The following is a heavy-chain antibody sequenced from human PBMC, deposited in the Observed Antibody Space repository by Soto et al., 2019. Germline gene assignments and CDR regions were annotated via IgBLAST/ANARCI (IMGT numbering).Heavy chain of an antibody. D-gene: IGHD6-6*01. V-gene: IGHV1-2*04. J-gene: IGHJ6*02. CDR2: INPNSGGT. CDR3: ARALFGYSSSSPSGMDV. CDR1: GYTFTGYY. Sequence: ASVKVSCKASGYTFTGYYMHWVRQAPGQGLEWMGWINPNSGGTNYAQKFQGWVTMTRDTSISTAYMELSRLRSDDTAVYYCARALFGYSSSSPSGMDVWGQGTTVTVSS.